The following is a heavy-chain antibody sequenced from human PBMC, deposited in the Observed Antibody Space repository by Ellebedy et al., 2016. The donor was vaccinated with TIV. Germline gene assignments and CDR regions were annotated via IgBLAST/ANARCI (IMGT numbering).Heavy chain of an antibody. Sequence: AASVKVSCKASGYTFTSYAMHWVRQAPGQRLELMGWINAGNGNTKYSQKFQGRVTITRDTSASTAYMELSSLRSEDTAVYYCARILGYSSGWFDAFDIWGQGTMVTVSS. CDR3: ARILGYSSGWFDAFDI. V-gene: IGHV1-3*01. CDR2: INAGNGNT. CDR1: GYTFTSYA. J-gene: IGHJ3*02. D-gene: IGHD6-19*01.